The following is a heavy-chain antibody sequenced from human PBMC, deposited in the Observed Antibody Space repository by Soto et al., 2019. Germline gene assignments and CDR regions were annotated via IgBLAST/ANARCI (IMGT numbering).Heavy chain of an antibody. V-gene: IGHV4-31*03. J-gene: IGHJ3*02. D-gene: IGHD6-13*01. CDR3: ARDRRIAAAGGAHDAFDI. CDR1: GGSISSGGYY. CDR2: IYYSGST. Sequence: SETLSPTCTVSGGSISSGGYYWSWIRQHPGKGLEWIGYIYYSGSTYYNPSLKSRVTISVDTSKNQFSLKLSSVTAADTAVYYCARDRRIAAAGGAHDAFDIWGQGTMVTVSS.